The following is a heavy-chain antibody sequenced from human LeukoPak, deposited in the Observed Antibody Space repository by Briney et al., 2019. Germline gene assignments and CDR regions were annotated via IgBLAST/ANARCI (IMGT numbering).Heavy chain of an antibody. J-gene: IGHJ4*02. Sequence: PSETLSLTCTVSGGSISSSTYYWGWIRQPPGKGLEWIGSIYHSGSTYYNPSLKSRVTISVDTSKNQFSLKLSSVTAADTAVYYCARAGSGGGVANDYWGQGTLVTVSS. CDR1: GGSISSSTYY. CDR2: IYHSGST. CDR3: ARAGSGGGVANDY. V-gene: IGHV4-39*07. D-gene: IGHD3-16*01.